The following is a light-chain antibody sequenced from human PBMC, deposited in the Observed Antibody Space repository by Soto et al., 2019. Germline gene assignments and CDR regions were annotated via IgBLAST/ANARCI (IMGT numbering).Light chain of an antibody. V-gene: IGKV3-11*01. CDR3: QQRSNGPLIS. CDR2: EAA. J-gene: IGKJ5*01. CDR1: QSVDMF. Sequence: ETELTQSPATLSLSPGERATVSCRASQSVDMFLAWYQQKPGQAPRLLIYEAAKRATGIPARFSGSGSGTDFTLTISGLEPEDFAVYYCQQRSNGPLISFGQGTRLEIK.